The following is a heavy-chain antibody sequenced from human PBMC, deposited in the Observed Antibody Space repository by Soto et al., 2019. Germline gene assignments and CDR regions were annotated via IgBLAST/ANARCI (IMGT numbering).Heavy chain of an antibody. V-gene: IGHV1-69*13. CDR3: ARDYGDDLSYYYSYGLDV. J-gene: IGHJ6*02. CDR2: IIPIFGTA. CDR1: GGTFSSYA. D-gene: IGHD4-17*01. Sequence: GASVKVSCKASGGTFSSYAISWVRQAPGQGLEWMGGIIPIFGTANYAQKFQGRVTITADESTSTAYMELSSLRSEDTAVYYCARDYGDDLSYYYSYGLDVWGQGTTVTVSS.